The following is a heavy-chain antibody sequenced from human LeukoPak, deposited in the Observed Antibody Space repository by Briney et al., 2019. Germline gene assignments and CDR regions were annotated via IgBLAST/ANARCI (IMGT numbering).Heavy chain of an antibody. CDR1: GGSISSGSYY. Sequence: PSETLSLTCTVSGGSISSGSYYWGWIRQPPGKGLEWIGSIYYSGSTYYNPSLKSRVTISVDTSKNQFSLKLSSVTAADTAVYYCARQGYGDSSSWFYFDYWGQGTLVTVSS. D-gene: IGHD6-13*01. CDR3: ARQGYGDSSSWFYFDY. J-gene: IGHJ4*02. V-gene: IGHV4-39*01. CDR2: IYYSGST.